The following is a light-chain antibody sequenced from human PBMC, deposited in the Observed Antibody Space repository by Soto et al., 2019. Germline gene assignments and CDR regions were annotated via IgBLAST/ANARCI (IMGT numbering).Light chain of an antibody. CDR3: QQRSSWPHT. Sequence: EIVLTQSPATLSLSPGERATLSCRASQSVSSYLAWYQQKPGQAPSLLIYDASNRATGIPARFSGSGSGTDFTLTISSLEPEDFAVYYCQQRSSWPHTFGPGTKVDIK. CDR1: QSVSSY. CDR2: DAS. V-gene: IGKV3-11*01. J-gene: IGKJ3*01.